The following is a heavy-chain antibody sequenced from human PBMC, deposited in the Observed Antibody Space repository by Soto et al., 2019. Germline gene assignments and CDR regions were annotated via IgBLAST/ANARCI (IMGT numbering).Heavy chain of an antibody. CDR1: GYTFTSYG. J-gene: IGHJ4*02. CDR3: TRDAGFDSRSYYFDN. CDR2: ISGYNSKT. Sequence: ASVKVSCKASGYTFTSYGISWVRQAPGQGLEWVGWISGYNSKTKYAQKFQGRVSMTTDTSSSTAYMEVRSLTFDDTAVYYCTRDAGFDSRSYYFDNWGQGTLVTVSS. V-gene: IGHV1-18*01. D-gene: IGHD3-22*01.